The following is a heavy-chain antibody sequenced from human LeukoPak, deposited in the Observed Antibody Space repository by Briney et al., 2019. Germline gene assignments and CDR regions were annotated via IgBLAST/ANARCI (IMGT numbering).Heavy chain of an antibody. CDR1: GGTFRSYA. CDR2: TIPILGTA. J-gene: IGHJ4*02. CDR3: ARQGRGGYNSEFDY. Sequence: SVKDSCKATGGTFRSYALSWLRPAPGQGLEWVGGTIPILGTANYAQKFQGRVTITADESTSTAYMELSSLRSEDTAVYYCARQGRGGYNSEFDYGGQGTLVTVSS. D-gene: IGHD5-24*01. V-gene: IGHV1-69*13.